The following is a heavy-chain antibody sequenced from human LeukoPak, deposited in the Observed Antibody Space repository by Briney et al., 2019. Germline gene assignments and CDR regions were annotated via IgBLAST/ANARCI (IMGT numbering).Heavy chain of an antibody. CDR1: GFTFSNYA. CDR2: ISFDGTNK. J-gene: IGHJ4*02. V-gene: IGHV3-30-3*01. CDR3: ARDPILVRGYFDY. D-gene: IGHD3-10*01. Sequence: GGSLRLSCAASGFTFSNYAMHWVRQAPGKGLEWVTVISFDGTNKYYKDSVKGRFTISRDNSKNTLYLQMNSLRAEDTAVYYCARDPILVRGYFDYWGQGALVAVSS.